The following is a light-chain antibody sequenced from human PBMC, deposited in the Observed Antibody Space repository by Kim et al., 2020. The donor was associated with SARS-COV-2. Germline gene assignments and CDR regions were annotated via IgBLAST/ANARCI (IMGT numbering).Light chain of an antibody. CDR1: QSVLYSSNNKNY. CDR3: QQYYSNPRT. J-gene: IGKJ1*01. Sequence: DIVMTQSPDSLAVSLGERATINCKSSQSVLYSSNNKNYLAWYQQKPGQPPKLLIYWASTRESGVPDRFSGSESGTDFTLTISSLQAEDVAVYYCQQYYSNPRTFGQGTKVDIK. V-gene: IGKV4-1*01. CDR2: WAS.